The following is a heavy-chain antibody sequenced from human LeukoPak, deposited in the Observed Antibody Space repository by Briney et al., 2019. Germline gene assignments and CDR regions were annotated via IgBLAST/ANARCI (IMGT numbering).Heavy chain of an antibody. CDR2: ISGSVDST. CDR1: GFTFTSYG. V-gene: IGHV3-23*01. Sequence: PGGSLRLSCAASGFTFTSYGMSWVRQAPGKGLEWVSAISGSVDSTYYADSVKGRFTISRDNSKNTLYLQMNSLRAEDTAVYYCAKGDYGGNPDFFDYWGQGTLVTVSS. D-gene: IGHD4-23*01. CDR3: AKGDYGGNPDFFDY. J-gene: IGHJ4*02.